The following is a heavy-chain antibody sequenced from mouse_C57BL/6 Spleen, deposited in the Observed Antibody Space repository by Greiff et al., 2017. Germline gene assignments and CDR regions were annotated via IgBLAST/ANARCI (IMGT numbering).Heavy chain of an antibody. CDR3: ARRGYYDYDWPS. V-gene: IGHV1-26*01. J-gene: IGHJ2*01. CDR1: GYTFTDYY. D-gene: IGHD2-4*01. CDR2: INPNNGGT. Sequence: VQLQPSGPELVKPGASVKISCKASGYTFTDYYMNWVKQSHGKSLEWIGDINPNNGGTSYNQKFKGKATLTVDKSSSTAYMELRSLTSEDSAVYYCARRGYYDYDWPSWGQGTTLTVSS.